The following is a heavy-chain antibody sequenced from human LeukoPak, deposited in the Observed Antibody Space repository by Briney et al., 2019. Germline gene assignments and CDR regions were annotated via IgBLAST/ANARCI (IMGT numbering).Heavy chain of an antibody. J-gene: IGHJ4*02. CDR3: ARVVTSGNGYYFDY. D-gene: IGHD4-23*01. V-gene: IGHV4-30-2*01. Sequence: PSETLSLTCAVSGVSISSGGYSWSWIRQPPGKGLEWIGYIYHSGSTYYNPSLKSRVTISVDRSKNQFSLKLSSVTAADTAVYYCARVVTSGNGYYFDYWGQGTLVTVSS. CDR1: GVSISSGGYS. CDR2: IYHSGST.